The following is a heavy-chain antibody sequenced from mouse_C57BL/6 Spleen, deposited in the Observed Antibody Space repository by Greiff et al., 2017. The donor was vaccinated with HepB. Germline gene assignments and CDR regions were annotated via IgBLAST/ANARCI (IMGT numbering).Heavy chain of an antibody. CDR2: ISSGGDYI. J-gene: IGHJ2*01. V-gene: IGHV5-9-1*02. D-gene: IGHD3-2*02. Sequence: EVKVVESGEGLVKPGGSLKLSCAASGFTFSSYAMSWVRQTPEKRLEWVAYISSGGDYIYYADTVKGRFTISRDNARNTLYLQMSSLKSEDTAMYYCTRDRDSAGSFDYWGQGTTLTVSS. CDR3: TRDRDSAGSFDY. CDR1: GFTFSSYA.